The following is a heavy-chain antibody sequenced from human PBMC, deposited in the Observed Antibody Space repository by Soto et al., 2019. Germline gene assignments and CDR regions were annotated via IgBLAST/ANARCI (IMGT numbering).Heavy chain of an antibody. D-gene: IGHD2-21*02. CDR3: AKDSGDGGDTRK. J-gene: IGHJ4*02. V-gene: IGHV3-23*01. Sequence: EVQLLESGGGLVQPGGSLRLSCAASGFTFSSYAMSWVRQAPGKGLEWVSAISGSGGSTYYADSVKGRFTISRDNSKNMLYLQMNSLRAEDTAVYYCAKDSGDGGDTRKWGQGTLVTVSS. CDR2: ISGSGGST. CDR1: GFTFSSYA.